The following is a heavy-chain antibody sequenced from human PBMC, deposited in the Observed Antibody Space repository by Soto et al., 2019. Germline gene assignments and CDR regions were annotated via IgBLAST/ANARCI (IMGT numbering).Heavy chain of an antibody. D-gene: IGHD2-2*02. Sequence: GGSLRLSCAASGFTFNTYGMHWVRQAPGKGLEWVAVISYDGSEKYYVDSVKGRFTISKDNSKNTLYLQMNSLGPEDTAVYYCAKSPNFYCSSPNCYKYYFDHWGQGTRVTVSS. CDR3: AKSPNFYCSSPNCYKYYFDH. CDR2: ISYDGSEK. J-gene: IGHJ4*02. V-gene: IGHV3-30*18. CDR1: GFTFNTYG.